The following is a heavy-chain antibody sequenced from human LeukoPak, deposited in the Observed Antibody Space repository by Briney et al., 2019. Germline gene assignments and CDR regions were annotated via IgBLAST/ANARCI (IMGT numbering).Heavy chain of an antibody. J-gene: IGHJ4*02. CDR3: TTLYSHPQGK. CDR1: GFTFTNAW. Sequence: GGSLRPSCTASGFTFTNAWMTWVRQAPGKGLEWVGRIKSKTDGGTTDFAAPVKGRFAMSRDDSTNTLYLQMNSLKTEDTAMYYCTTLYSHPQGKWGQGTLVTVSS. V-gene: IGHV3-15*01. CDR2: IKSKTDGGTT. D-gene: IGHD2-15*01.